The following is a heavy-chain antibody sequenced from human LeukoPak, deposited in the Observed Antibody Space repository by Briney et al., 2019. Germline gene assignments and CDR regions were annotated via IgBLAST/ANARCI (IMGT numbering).Heavy chain of an antibody. Sequence: TGGSLRLSCAASGFTFSSYEMNWVRQAPGKGLEWVANIKEDGSEIYYVDSVKGRFTISRDNAKNSLYLQMSSLRAEDTAVYYCATQFWWAAVVGPPPDCWGRGSLVTVSS. V-gene: IGHV3-7*05. CDR3: ATQFWWAAVVGPPPDC. CDR1: GFTFSSYE. CDR2: IKEDGSEI. J-gene: IGHJ4*02. D-gene: IGHD2-21*01.